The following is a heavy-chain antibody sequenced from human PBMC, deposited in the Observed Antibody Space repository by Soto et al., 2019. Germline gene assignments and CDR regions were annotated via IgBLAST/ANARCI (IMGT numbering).Heavy chain of an antibody. CDR3: ARGRGVVIPAGTPDAFDV. J-gene: IGHJ3*01. D-gene: IGHD6-13*01. Sequence: QAQLVQSGGEVKRPGASVKVSCKASGYTFNKYGFNWVRQAPGQGLEWMGRISAFNDYTNLAQKFQGRITLTTDASTKTAYMELQVLRSDDTAMYYCARGRGVVIPAGTPDAFDVWGQGTMVTVSS. CDR2: ISAFNDYT. CDR1: GYTFNKYG. V-gene: IGHV1-18*01.